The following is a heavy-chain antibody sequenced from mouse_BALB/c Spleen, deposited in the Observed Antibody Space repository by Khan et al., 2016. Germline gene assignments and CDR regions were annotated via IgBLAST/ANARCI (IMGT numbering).Heavy chain of an antibody. V-gene: IGHV1-69*02. Sequence: QVQLKQSGAELVKPGASVKLSCKASGYTFTSYWMHWVKQRPGQGLEWIGEIDPSDSYPNYNQKFKSKATLTVDKSSSTAYMQLSSLTSEDSAVYYCARLTTVNYFDYWGQGTTLTVSS. CDR1: GYTFTSYW. CDR3: ARLTTVNYFDY. D-gene: IGHD1-1*01. CDR2: IDPSDSYP. J-gene: IGHJ2*01.